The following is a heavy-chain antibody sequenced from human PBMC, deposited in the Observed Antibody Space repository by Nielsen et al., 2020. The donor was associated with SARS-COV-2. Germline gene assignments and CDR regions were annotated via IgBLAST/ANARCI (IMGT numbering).Heavy chain of an antibody. V-gene: IGHV3-48*02. CDR2: ISGGSSII. D-gene: IGHD3-10*01. CDR3: ARAGMKTDRYFHFYHLDV. J-gene: IGHJ6*03. Sequence: WIRQPPGKGPEWISYISGGSSIIYYADSVKGRFTISRDNAENSLYLQMNSLKDEDTAIYYCARAGMKTDRYFHFYHLDVRGKGTTVTVPS.